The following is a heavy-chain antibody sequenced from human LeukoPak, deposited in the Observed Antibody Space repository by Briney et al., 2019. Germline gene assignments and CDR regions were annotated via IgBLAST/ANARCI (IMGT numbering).Heavy chain of an antibody. CDR3: ARGGDSSSWSVDY. D-gene: IGHD6-13*01. CDR1: GGAFSGGGFY. CDR2: IYASGST. V-gene: IGHV4-61*02. Sequence: PSETLSLTCTVSGGAFSGGGFYWTWIRQPAGKGLEWIGRIYASGSTNYNSSLKSRVTISVDTSKNQFSLRLSSVTAADTAVYYCARGGDSSSWSVDYWGQGTLVTVSS. J-gene: IGHJ4*02.